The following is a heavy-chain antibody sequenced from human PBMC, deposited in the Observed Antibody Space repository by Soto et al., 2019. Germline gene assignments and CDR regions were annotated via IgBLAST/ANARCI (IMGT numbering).Heavy chain of an antibody. V-gene: IGHV3-23*01. CDR3: AKANEWELPDEGFDY. J-gene: IGHJ4*02. D-gene: IGHD1-26*01. CDR1: GFTFSSYA. CDR2: ISASGGSA. Sequence: HPGGSLRLSCAASGFTFSSYAMSWVRQAPGKGLEWVSGISASGGSAYYADSLKGRFTISRDNSKNTLSLQMNSLRAEDTAVYYCAKANEWELPDEGFDYWGQGTLVTVSS.